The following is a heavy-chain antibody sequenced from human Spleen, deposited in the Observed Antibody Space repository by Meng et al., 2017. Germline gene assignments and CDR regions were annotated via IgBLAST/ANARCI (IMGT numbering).Heavy chain of an antibody. J-gene: IGHJ4*02. CDR2: ISDDGGST. D-gene: IGHD4-17*01. CDR1: GFTFSSYA. Sequence: ESLKIACAASGFTFSSYAMTWVRQAPGKGLDWVSTISDDGGSTYYAVSVKGRFNISRDNSKNTLYLQMNSLRAEDKAVYYCAKGYGDYDYWGQGTLVTVSS. CDR3: AKGYGDYDY. V-gene: IGHV3-23*01.